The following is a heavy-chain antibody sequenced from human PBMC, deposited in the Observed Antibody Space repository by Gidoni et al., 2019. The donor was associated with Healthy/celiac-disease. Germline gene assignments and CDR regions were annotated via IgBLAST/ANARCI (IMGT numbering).Heavy chain of an antibody. D-gene: IGHD2-21*02. CDR3: ARVLSRGGDGDPFDY. CDR1: GYPFTGYY. J-gene: IGHJ4*02. V-gene: IGHV1-2*02. CDR2: INPNSGGT. Sequence: QVQLVQSGAEVKKPGASVKVSCKSSGYPFTGYYMHWVRQAPGQGLEWMGWINPNSGGTNYAQKFQGRVTMTRDTSISTAYMELSRLRSDDTAVYYCARVLSRGGDGDPFDYWGQGTLVTVSS.